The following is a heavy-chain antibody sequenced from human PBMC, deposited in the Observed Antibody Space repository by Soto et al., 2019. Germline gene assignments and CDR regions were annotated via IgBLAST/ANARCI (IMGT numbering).Heavy chain of an antibody. J-gene: IGHJ3*02. D-gene: IGHD3-10*01. CDR3: ARDHGVYYGSGRGGAFDI. CDR2: IYYSGST. CDR1: GGSISSYY. Sequence: QVQLQESGPGLVKPSETLSLTCTVSGGSISSYYWSWIRQPPGKGLEWIGYIYYSGSTNYNPSLKSRVTISVHTSNNQFSLKLSSVTAADTAVYYCARDHGVYYGSGRGGAFDIWGQGTMVTVSS. V-gene: IGHV4-59*01.